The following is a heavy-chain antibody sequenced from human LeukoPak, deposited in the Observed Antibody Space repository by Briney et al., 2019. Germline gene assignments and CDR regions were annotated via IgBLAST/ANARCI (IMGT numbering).Heavy chain of an antibody. Sequence: PSETLSLTCTVSGGSISSYYWSWIRQPPGKGLEWIGYIYTSGSTNYNPSLKSRVTISVDTSKNQFSLKLSSVTAADTAVYYCARHLDSGYDFSYMDVWGKGTTVTVSS. CDR3: ARHLDSGYDFSYMDV. J-gene: IGHJ6*03. D-gene: IGHD5-12*01. V-gene: IGHV4-4*09. CDR2: IYTSGST. CDR1: GGSISSYY.